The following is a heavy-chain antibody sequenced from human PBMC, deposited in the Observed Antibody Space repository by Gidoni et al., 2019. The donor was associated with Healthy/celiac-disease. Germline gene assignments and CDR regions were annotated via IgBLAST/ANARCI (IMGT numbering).Heavy chain of an antibody. Sequence: QVQLVESGGGVVQPGRSLRLSCAASGFTFSSYGMHWVRQAPGKGLEGVAVISYDGSNKSYADSVKGRFTISRDNSKNTLYLQMNSLRAEDTSVYYCAKENGDYFYYYYGMDVWGQGTTVTVSS. V-gene: IGHV3-30*18. CDR3: AKENGDYFYYYYGMDV. CDR2: ISYDGSNK. D-gene: IGHD4-17*01. CDR1: GFTFSSYG. J-gene: IGHJ6*02.